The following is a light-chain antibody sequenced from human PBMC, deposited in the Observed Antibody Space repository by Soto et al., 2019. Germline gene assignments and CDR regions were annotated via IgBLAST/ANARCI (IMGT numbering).Light chain of an antibody. CDR3: TSYAGGNNV. CDR2: EVN. V-gene: IGLV2-8*01. Sequence: QSVLTQPPSASGSPGQSVTISCTGTSSDVGGYNYVSWYQQHPGKVPKLVVYEVNKRPSGVPDRFSGSKSGNTASLTVSGLQAEDEADYYCTSYAGGNNVFGTGTKFTVL. CDR1: SSDVGGYNY. J-gene: IGLJ1*01.